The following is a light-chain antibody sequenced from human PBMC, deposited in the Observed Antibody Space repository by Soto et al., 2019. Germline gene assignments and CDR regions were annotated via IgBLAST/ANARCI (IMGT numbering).Light chain of an antibody. J-gene: IGLJ2*01. CDR1: SSNIGAGYD. CDR2: GNN. CDR3: QSYDTGLSGPV. V-gene: IGLV1-40*01. Sequence: QSVLTQPPSVSGAPGQRVTISCTGSSSNIGAGYDVHWYQRLPGSAPKLLIYGNNNRPSGVPDRLSGSKSATSASLAITGLQAEDEAEYFCQSYDTGLSGPVFCGGTKLTVL.